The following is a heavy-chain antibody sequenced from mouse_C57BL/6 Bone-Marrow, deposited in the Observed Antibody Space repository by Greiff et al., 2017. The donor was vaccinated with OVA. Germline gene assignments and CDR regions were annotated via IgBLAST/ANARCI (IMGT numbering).Heavy chain of an antibody. CDR1: GYSITSGYY. J-gene: IGHJ2*01. Sequence: ESGPGLVKPSQSLSLTCSVTGYSITSGYYWNWIRQFPGNKLEWMGYISYDGSNNYNPSLKNRISITRDTSKNQFFLKLNSVTTEATATYYCAREGFDYWGQGTTLTVSS. CDR3: AREGFDY. CDR2: ISYDGSN. V-gene: IGHV3-6*01.